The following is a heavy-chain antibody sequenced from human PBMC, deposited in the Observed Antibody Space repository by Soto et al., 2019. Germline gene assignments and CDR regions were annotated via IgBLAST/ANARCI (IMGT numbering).Heavy chain of an antibody. Sequence: ASLKVSWKASGYTFNTYGSTWVSQENGLGLEWMGWISAYNGNTNYGQKFQGRVTMTTDTSTTTAYMELRSLRSDDTAVYFCARDFGNDLSAPGAVFDSWGQGTLVTVSS. CDR1: GYTFNTYG. CDR2: ISAYNGNT. V-gene: IGHV1-18*01. J-gene: IGHJ4*02. D-gene: IGHD3-16*01. CDR3: ARDFGNDLSAPGAVFDS.